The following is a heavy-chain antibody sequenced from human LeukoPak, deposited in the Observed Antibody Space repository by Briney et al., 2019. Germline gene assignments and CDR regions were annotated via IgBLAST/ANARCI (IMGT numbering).Heavy chain of an antibody. CDR3: AKAAFSRTSHFDY. CDR1: GFTFSTYT. J-gene: IGHJ4*02. V-gene: IGHV3-23*01. Sequence: GGSLRLSCAASGFTFSTYTMSWVRQAPGKGLDWVSAISGSGGNTYYADSVKGRFTISRDNSKNTLYLQMDSLRADDTAVYYCAKAAFSRTSHFDYWGQGTLVTASS. CDR2: ISGSGGNT. D-gene: IGHD6-6*01.